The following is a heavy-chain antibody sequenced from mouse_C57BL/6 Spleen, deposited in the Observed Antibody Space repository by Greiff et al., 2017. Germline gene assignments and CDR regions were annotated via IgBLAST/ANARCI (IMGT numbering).Heavy chain of an antibody. D-gene: IGHD1-1*01. Sequence: EVQLQQSGGGLVQPGGSLSLSCAASGFTFTDYYMSWVRQPPGKALEWLGFIRNKANGYTTEYSASVKGRFTISRDNSQSILYLQMNALRAEDSATYYCARYSPTDAMDYWGQGTSVTVSS. CDR3: ARYSPTDAMDY. J-gene: IGHJ4*01. V-gene: IGHV7-3*01. CDR2: IRNKANGYTT. CDR1: GFTFTDYY.